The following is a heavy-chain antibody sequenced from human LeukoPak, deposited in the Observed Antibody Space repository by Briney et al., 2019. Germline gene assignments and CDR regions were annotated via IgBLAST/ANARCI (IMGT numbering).Heavy chain of an antibody. CDR3: ARMGHYYDSSGSDY. Sequence: GGSLRFSCAASGFTVSSNYMSWVRQAPGKGLEWVSVIYSGGSTYYADSVKGRFTISRDNSRNTLYLQMNSLRAEDTAVYYCARMGHYYDSSGSDYWGQGTLVTVSS. J-gene: IGHJ4*02. CDR2: IYSGGST. D-gene: IGHD3-22*01. V-gene: IGHV3-53*01. CDR1: GFTVSSNY.